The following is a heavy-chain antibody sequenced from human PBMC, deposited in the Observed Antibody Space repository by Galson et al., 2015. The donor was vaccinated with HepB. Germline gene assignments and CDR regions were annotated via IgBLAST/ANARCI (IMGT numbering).Heavy chain of an antibody. CDR2: ISGSGGST. CDR3: ARGALVAVVDATQKNWFGP. J-gene: IGHJ5*02. V-gene: IGHV3-23*01. D-gene: IGHD2-15*01. Sequence: SLRLSCAASGFTFSSYAMSWVRQAPGKGLEWVSAISGSGGSTYYADSVKGRFTISRDNSKNTLYLQMNSLRAEDTAVYYCARGALVAVVDATQKNWFGPWGQGTLVTVSS. CDR1: GFTFSSYA.